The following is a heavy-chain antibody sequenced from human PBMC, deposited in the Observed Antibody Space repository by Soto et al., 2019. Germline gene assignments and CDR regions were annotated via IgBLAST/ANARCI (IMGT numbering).Heavy chain of an antibody. J-gene: IGHJ4*02. CDR3: ASRYCSSTSCLYYFDY. V-gene: IGHV4-34*01. CDR1: GGSFSGYY. CDR2: INHSGST. Sequence: PSETLSLTCAVYGGSFSGYYWSWIRQPPGKGLEWIGEINHSGSTNYNPSIKSRVTISVDTSKNQFSLKLSSVTAADTVLYYCASRYCSSTSCLYYFDYWGQGTLVTVSS. D-gene: IGHD2-2*01.